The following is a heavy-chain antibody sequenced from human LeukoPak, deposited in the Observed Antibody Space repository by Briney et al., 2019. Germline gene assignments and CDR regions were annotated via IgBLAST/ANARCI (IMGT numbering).Heavy chain of an antibody. V-gene: IGHV3-11*04. CDR3: ARDLGRAASIAY. CDR1: GFTFSDYY. CDR2: ISSSGTTI. J-gene: IGHJ4*02. D-gene: IGHD3-16*01. Sequence: PGGSLRLSCAASGFTFSDYYMSWIRQAPGKGLEWVSYISSSGTTIYYADSVKGRFTISRDNSTNTVYLQMNGLRPADTAVYYCARDLGRAASIAYWGQGTLVTVSS.